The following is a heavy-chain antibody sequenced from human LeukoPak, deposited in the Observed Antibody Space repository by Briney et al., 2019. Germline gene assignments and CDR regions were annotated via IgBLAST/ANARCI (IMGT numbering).Heavy chain of an antibody. D-gene: IGHD2-2*01. CDR1: GFTFSSYS. J-gene: IGHJ4*02. CDR2: ISSSSSYI. V-gene: IGHV3-21*01. Sequence: GGSLRLSCAASGFTFSSYSMNWVRQAPGKGLEWVSSISSSSSYIYYADSVKGRFTISRDNAKNSLYLQMNSLRAEDTAVYYCARDQGYCTTTSCYSIGGYFDYWGQGTLVTVSS. CDR3: ARDQGYCTTTSCYSIGGYFDY.